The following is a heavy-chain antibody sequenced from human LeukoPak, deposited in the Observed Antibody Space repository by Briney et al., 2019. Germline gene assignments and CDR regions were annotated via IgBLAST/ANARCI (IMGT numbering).Heavy chain of an antibody. CDR3: TTEFVRGYGYGYDY. CDR1: GFTFSNAW. J-gene: IGHJ4*02. V-gene: IGHV3-15*01. Sequence: GGSLRLSCAASGFTFSNAWMSWVRQAPGKGLEWVGRIKSKTDGGTTDYAAPVKGRFTISRDDSKNTLYLQMNSLKTEDTAVYYCTTEFVRGYGYGYDYWGQGTLVTVSS. CDR2: IKSKTDGGTT. D-gene: IGHD5-18*01.